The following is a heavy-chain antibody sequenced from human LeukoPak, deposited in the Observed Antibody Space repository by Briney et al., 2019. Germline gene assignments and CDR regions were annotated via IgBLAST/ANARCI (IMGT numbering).Heavy chain of an antibody. CDR2: HNVNTGNT. Sequence: GASVKVSCKASGYTFTTYGISWVRQAPGQGLEWMGWHNVNTGNTKYAQNLQGRVTLTADTSTRTAYMDLRSLRSDDTAMYYCTRGGGNYLVDYWGQGTLVTVSS. CDR1: GYTFTTYG. V-gene: IGHV1-18*01. J-gene: IGHJ4*02. CDR3: TRGGGNYLVDY. D-gene: IGHD1-7*01.